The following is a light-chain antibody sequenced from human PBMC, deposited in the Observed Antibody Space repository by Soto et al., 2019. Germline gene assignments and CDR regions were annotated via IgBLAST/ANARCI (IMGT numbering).Light chain of an antibody. V-gene: IGKV1-12*01. CDR2: SAS. J-gene: IGKJ1*01. CDR1: QGISSN. Sequence: DFQMTQSPSSVSASVGDSVTITCRASQGISSNLVWYQQKPGKAPKLLIYSASTLQSGVPSRFSGSGSGTDFTLTITSLQPEDVATYYCQQANTFPLAFGQGTKVEIK. CDR3: QQANTFPLA.